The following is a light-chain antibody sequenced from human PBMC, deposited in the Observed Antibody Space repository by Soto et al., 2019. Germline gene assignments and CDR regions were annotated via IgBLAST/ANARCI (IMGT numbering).Light chain of an antibody. Sequence: AIQMTQSPSSLSASVGDRVTITCRASQGIRSDLGWYQQKPGKAPNLLIYAASSLQSGVPSRCSGSGSGTDFTLTISSLQPEDFATYYCLQDYNYPWTFGQGTKVEIK. CDR2: AAS. V-gene: IGKV1-6*01. CDR1: QGIRSD. J-gene: IGKJ1*01. CDR3: LQDYNYPWT.